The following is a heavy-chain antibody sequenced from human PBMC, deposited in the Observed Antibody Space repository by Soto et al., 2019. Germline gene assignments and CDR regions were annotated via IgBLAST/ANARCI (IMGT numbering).Heavy chain of an antibody. J-gene: IGHJ6*02. Sequence: QVQLVQSGAEVKKPGSSVKVSCKASGGTFSSYAISWVRQAPGQGLEWMGGIIPIFGTANYAQKFQGRVTITADESTSTAYMGLSSLRSEDTAVYYCSRDGIPMVRGVIGYYYYGMDVWGQGTTVTVSS. D-gene: IGHD3-10*01. V-gene: IGHV1-69*01. CDR3: SRDGIPMVRGVIGYYYYGMDV. CDR2: IIPIFGTA. CDR1: GGTFSSYA.